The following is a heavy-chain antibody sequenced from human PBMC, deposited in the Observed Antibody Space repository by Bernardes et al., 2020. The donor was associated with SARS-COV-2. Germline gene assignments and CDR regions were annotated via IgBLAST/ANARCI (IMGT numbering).Heavy chain of an antibody. Sequence: GGSLRLSCAASGFTFSDYYMSWIRQAPGKGLEWVSYISSSGSTIYYADSVKGRFTISRDNAKNSLYLQMNSLRAEDTAVYYCARDLIVVVPAAPNLNNYYYYGMDVWGQGTTVTVSS. CDR2: ISSSGSTI. J-gene: IGHJ6*02. CDR1: GFTFSDYY. D-gene: IGHD2-2*01. V-gene: IGHV3-11*01. CDR3: ARDLIVVVPAAPNLNNYYYYGMDV.